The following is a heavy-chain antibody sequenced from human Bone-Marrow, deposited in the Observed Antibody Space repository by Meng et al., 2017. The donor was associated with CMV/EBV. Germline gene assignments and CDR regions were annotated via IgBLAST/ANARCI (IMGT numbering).Heavy chain of an antibody. D-gene: IGHD2-2*01. V-gene: IGHV4-61*01. Sequence: SETLSLTCTVSGGSVSSGSYYWSWIRQPPGKGLEWIGYIYYSGSTNYNPSLKSRATISVDTSKNQFSLKLSSVTAADTAVYYCARGGSTSYYYYYGMDVWGQGTTVTVSS. J-gene: IGHJ6*02. CDR3: ARGGSTSYYYYYGMDV. CDR2: IYYSGST. CDR1: GGSVSSGSYY.